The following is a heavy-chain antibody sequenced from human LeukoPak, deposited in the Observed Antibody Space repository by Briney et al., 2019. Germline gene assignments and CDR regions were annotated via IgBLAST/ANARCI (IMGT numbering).Heavy chain of an antibody. Sequence: GGSLRLSCSASGFTFSSYAMHWVRQAPGKGLEYVSAISSNGGSTYYEDSVKGRFTISRDNSKNTLYLQMSSLRAEDTAVYYCLYGSGSSSDYWGQGTLVTVSS. CDR1: GFTFSSYA. CDR2: ISSNGGST. J-gene: IGHJ4*02. D-gene: IGHD3-10*01. V-gene: IGHV3-64D*06. CDR3: LYGSGSSSDY.